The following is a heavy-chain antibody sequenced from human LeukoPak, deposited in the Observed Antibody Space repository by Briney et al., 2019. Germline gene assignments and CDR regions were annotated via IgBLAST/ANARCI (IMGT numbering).Heavy chain of an antibody. CDR2: ISYDGSNK. Sequence: PGRSLRLSCAASGFTFSSYGMHWVRQAPGKGLEWVAVISYDGSNKYYADSVKGRFTISRDNSKNTLYLQMNSLRAEDTAVYYWASDCGGDCYSLDYWGQGTLVTVSS. D-gene: IGHD2-21*02. CDR3: ASDCGGDCYSLDY. CDR1: GFTFSSYG. J-gene: IGHJ4*02. V-gene: IGHV3-30*03.